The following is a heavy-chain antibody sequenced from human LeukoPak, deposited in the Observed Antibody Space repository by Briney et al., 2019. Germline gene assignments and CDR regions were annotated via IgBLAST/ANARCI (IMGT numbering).Heavy chain of an antibody. CDR3: ARSYYDTRGRFDP. V-gene: IGHV4-38-2*02. J-gene: IGHJ5*02. CDR2: IHQSGTT. Sequence: SETLSLACTVAGYSISNGYYWGWVRQPPGKGLEWIGTIHQSGTTYYSPSLRSRVTTSVDTSKNQFSLSLSSVTAADTAVYYCARSYYDTRGRFDPWGQGTLVTVSS. D-gene: IGHD3-22*01. CDR1: GYSISNGYY.